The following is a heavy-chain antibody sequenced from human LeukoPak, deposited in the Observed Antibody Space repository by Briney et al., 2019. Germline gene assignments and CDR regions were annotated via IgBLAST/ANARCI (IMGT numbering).Heavy chain of an antibody. CDR1: GFTFSSYA. J-gene: IGHJ3*02. Sequence: GGSLRLSCAASGFTFSSYAMSWVRQARGRGREWVSAISGSGGSTYYADSVKGRFTISRDNSKNPLYLQMNSLRAEGTAIYYCTKGSVLTIFGMAWHAFDIWGQGTMVTVS. CDR3: TKGSVLTIFGMAWHAFDI. D-gene: IGHD3-3*01. V-gene: IGHV3-23*01. CDR2: ISGSGGST.